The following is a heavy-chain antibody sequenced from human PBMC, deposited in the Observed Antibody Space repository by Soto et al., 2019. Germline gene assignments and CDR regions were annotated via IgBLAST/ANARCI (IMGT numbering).Heavy chain of an antibody. CDR2: IWYDGSNK. Sequence: QVQLVESGGGVVQPGRSLRLSCAASGFTFSSYGMHWVRQAPGKGLEWVAVIWYDGSNKYYADSVKGRFTISRDNSKNTLYLRMNSLRAEDTAVYYCARVGEYSSSSGYYYGMDGWGQGTTVTVSS. CDR3: ARVGEYSSSSGYYYGMDG. D-gene: IGHD6-6*01. J-gene: IGHJ6*02. V-gene: IGHV3-33*01. CDR1: GFTFSSYG.